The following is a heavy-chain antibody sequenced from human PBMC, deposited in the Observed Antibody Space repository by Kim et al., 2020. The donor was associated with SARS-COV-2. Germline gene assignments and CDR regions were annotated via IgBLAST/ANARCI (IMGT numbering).Heavy chain of an antibody. J-gene: IGHJ6*02. D-gene: IGHD3-10*02. V-gene: IGHV3-74*03. CDR3: ARGMFWNGFDV. Sequence: GGSLRLSCAASGFTLSDYWINWVRHAPGKGLVWVSRISSDGSTTQYADSVNGRFTLSRDNAENTLYLQMNSLRAEDTAVYYCARGMFWNGFDVWGQGTTVTVSS. CDR2: ISSDGSTT. CDR1: GFTLSDYW.